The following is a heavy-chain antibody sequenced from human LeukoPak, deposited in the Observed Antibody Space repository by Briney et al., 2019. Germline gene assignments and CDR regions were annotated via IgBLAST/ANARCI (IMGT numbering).Heavy chain of an antibody. CDR3: ARRIAAAGRDFDY. CDR2: INHSGST. Sequence: SETLSLTCTVSGGSITSGDYCWSWIRQPPGKGLDWIGEINHSGSTNYNPSLKSRVTISVDTSKNQFSLKLSSVTAADTAVYYCARRIAAAGRDFDYWGQGTLVTVSS. V-gene: IGHV4-34*01. CDR1: GGSITSGDYC. D-gene: IGHD6-13*01. J-gene: IGHJ4*02.